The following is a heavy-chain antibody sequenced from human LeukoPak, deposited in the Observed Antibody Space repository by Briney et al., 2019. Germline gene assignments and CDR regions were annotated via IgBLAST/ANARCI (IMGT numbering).Heavy chain of an antibody. CDR1: GFTFSSYA. CDR2: ISGSGGST. Sequence: PGGPLRLSCAASGFTFSSYAMSWVRQAPGKGLEWVSVISGSGGSTYYADSVKGRFTLSRDNSKNTLYLQMNSLRAEDTAVYYCAKFAGPIAVAGTPDYWGQGTLVTVSS. V-gene: IGHV3-23*01. D-gene: IGHD6-19*01. J-gene: IGHJ4*02. CDR3: AKFAGPIAVAGTPDY.